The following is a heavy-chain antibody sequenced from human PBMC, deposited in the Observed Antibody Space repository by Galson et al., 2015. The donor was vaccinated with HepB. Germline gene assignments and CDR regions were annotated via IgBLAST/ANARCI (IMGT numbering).Heavy chain of an antibody. V-gene: IGHV1-46*04. CDR2: INPSGGST. Sequence: SVKVSCKASGYTFTSYYMHWVRQAPGQGLEWMGIINPSGGSTSYAQKLQGRVTMTRDTSTSTVYMELSSLRSDDTAVYYCARGGQWLPRTWDAFDIWGQGTMVTVSS. D-gene: IGHD6-19*01. CDR1: GYTFTSYY. CDR3: ARGGQWLPRTWDAFDI. J-gene: IGHJ3*02.